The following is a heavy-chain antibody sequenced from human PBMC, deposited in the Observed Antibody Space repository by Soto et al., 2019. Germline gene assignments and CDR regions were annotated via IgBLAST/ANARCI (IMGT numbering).Heavy chain of an antibody. J-gene: IGHJ5*02. CDR2: ISAGGANR. Sequence: GGSLRLSCAASGSTFSSYAMAWVREAPGKGLEWVSVISAGGANRFYADSVKGRFTISRDNSKNTIYLQMNSLRVEDTALYYCAKDRYCSATSCYGGFDPWGHGTLVTVSS. CDR1: GSTFSSYA. D-gene: IGHD2-2*01. V-gene: IGHV3-23*01. CDR3: AKDRYCSATSCYGGFDP.